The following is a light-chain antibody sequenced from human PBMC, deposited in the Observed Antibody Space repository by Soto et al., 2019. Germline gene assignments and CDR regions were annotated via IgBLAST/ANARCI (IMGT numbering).Light chain of an antibody. Sequence: IQLTQSPSSLSASVGDRVTITCRASQNIAIYLAWYQQKPGEAPKLLIYAASTVYGGVPSRFSGSGSGTEFSLTISSLQADDFATYYCQQYNYYWTFGQGTKVDIK. V-gene: IGKV1-9*01. CDR1: QNIAIY. J-gene: IGKJ1*01. CDR2: AAS. CDR3: QQYNYYWT.